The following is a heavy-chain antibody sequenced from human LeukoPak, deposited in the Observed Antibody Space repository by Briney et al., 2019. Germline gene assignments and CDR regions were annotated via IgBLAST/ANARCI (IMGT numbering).Heavy chain of an antibody. CDR1: GYSISSGYY. CDR2: LYHSGST. D-gene: IGHD3-16*02. Sequence: SETLSLTCAVSGYSISSGYYWGWTRPPPGKGLDWIGRLYHSGSTYYNPSLKSRVTISVDTSKNQFSLKLSSVTAADTAVYYCASNVIQEIGIEKSQYYYYYTAVCGKGTSATVSS. V-gene: IGHV4-38-2*01. J-gene: IGHJ6*03. CDR3: ASNVIQEIGIEKSQYYYYYTAV.